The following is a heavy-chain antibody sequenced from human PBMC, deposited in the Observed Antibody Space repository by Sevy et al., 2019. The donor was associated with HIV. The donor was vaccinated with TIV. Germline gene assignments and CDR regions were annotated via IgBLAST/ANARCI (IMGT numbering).Heavy chain of an antibody. CDR3: AKEDDAFDV. V-gene: IGHV3-33*03. CDR1: GFTFSNYA. CDR2: LWSHGRRE. Sequence: GGSLRRSCAGSGFTFSNYAMHWVRQAPGKGLECVAGLWSHGRREYYADFAKGRFTISRDNSKNTVYLHMDSLRTDDTAVYYCAKEDDAFDVWGQGTMVTVSS. J-gene: IGHJ3*01.